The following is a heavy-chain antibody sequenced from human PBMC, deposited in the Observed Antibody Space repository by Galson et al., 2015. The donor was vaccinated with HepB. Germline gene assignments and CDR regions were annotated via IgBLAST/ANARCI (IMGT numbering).Heavy chain of an antibody. V-gene: IGHV3-30*02. J-gene: IGHJ4*02. D-gene: IGHD3-10*01. Sequence: SLRLSCAASGFTFSSYGMHWVRQAPGKGLEWVAFIQYDGSNKDYADSVKGRFTISRDNSKNTLSLQMKSLRAEDTAVYYCAKESQYNSGSYLDNWGQGTLVTVSS. CDR3: AKESQYNSGSYLDN. CDR1: GFTFSSYG. CDR2: IQYDGSNK.